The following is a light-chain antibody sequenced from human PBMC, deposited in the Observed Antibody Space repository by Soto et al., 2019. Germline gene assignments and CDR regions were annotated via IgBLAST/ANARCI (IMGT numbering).Light chain of an antibody. CDR2: WAS. CDR3: QQYYGTPPTT. V-gene: IGKV4-1*01. CDR1: QSVLYSSNNKNY. Sequence: DIVMTQSPDSLAVSLGERATINCKSSQSVLYSSNNKNYLAWYQQKPGQPPKLLIYWASTRESGVPDRFSGSGSETDFTLSISSLQAEDVAVYYRQQYYGTPPTTFGQGTKVEIK. J-gene: IGKJ1*01.